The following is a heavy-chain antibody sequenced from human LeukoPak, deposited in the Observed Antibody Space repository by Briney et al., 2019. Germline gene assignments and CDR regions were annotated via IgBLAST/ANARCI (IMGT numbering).Heavy chain of an antibody. CDR1: GGSISSYY. J-gene: IGHJ6*03. V-gene: IGHV4-59*01. CDR3: ARDGKYCSSTSCDTYYYYMDV. Sequence: SETLSLTCTVSGGSISSYYWSWIRQPPGKGLEWIGYIYYSGSTNYNPSLKSRVTISVDTSKNQFSLKLSSVTAADTAVYYCARDGKYCSSTSCDTYYYYMDVWGKGTTVTVSS. D-gene: IGHD2-2*01. CDR2: IYYSGST.